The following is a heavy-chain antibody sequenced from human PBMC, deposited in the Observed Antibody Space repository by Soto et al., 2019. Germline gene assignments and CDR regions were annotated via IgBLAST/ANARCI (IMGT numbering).Heavy chain of an antibody. CDR3: AKDVLRFLEWLLWGAFDI. J-gene: IGHJ3*02. CDR1: GFTFSTYA. D-gene: IGHD3-3*01. CDR2: ISGSGGST. Sequence: GGSLRLSCAASGFTFSTYAMSWVRQAPGKGLEWVSAISGSGGSTYFADSVKGRFTISRDNSKNTLYLQMNSLRAEDTAVFYCAKDVLRFLEWLLWGAFDIWGQGTMVTVSS. V-gene: IGHV3-23*01.